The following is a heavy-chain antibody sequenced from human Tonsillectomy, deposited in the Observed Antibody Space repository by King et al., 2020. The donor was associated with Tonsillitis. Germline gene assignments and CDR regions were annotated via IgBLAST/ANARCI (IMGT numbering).Heavy chain of an antibody. Sequence: VQLVESGGGLVQPGGSLRLSCAASGFTFSTYWMHWVRQAPGKGLVWVSRINGDGSGTSYADSVKGRVTISRDNAKNTLYLQMNSPRAEDTAVYYCARATPGNYYYYMDVWGKGTTVTVSS. D-gene: IGHD1-26*01. V-gene: IGHV3-74*01. CDR2: INGDGSGT. CDR3: ARATPGNYYYYMDV. CDR1: GFTFSTYW. J-gene: IGHJ6*03.